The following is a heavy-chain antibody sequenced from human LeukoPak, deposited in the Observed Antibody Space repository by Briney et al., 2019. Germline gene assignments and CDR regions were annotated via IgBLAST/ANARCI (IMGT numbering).Heavy chain of an antibody. D-gene: IGHD3-3*01. CDR3: AKDIGLYDFWSGYYTFDY. Sequence: GRSLRLSCAASGFTFDDYAMHWVRQAPGKGLEGVSGISWNSGSIGYADSVKGRFTISRDNAKNSLYLQMNSLRAEDTALYYCAKDIGLYDFWSGYYTFDYWGQGTLVTVSS. V-gene: IGHV3-9*01. CDR1: GFTFDDYA. J-gene: IGHJ4*02. CDR2: ISWNSGSI.